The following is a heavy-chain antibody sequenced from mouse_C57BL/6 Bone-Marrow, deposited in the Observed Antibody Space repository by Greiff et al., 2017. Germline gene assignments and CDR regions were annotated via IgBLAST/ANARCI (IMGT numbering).Heavy chain of an antibody. Sequence: EVKLQESGPVLVKPGASVKMSCKASGYTFTDYYMNWVKQSHGKGLEWIGVINPYNGGTSYNQKFKGKATLTVDKSSSTAYMELNSLTSEESAVYYCASGLLMDYWGQGTTLTVSS. D-gene: IGHD2-1*01. V-gene: IGHV1-19*01. CDR2: INPYNGGT. CDR3: ASGLLMDY. CDR1: GYTFTDYY. J-gene: IGHJ2*01.